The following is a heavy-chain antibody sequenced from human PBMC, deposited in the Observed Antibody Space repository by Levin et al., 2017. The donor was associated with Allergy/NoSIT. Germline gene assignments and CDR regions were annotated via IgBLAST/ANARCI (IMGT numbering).Heavy chain of an antibody. CDR3: AKDRAGPYSRSSRYFDY. CDR2: ISYDGNNK. CDR1: GFTFSSYG. V-gene: IGHV3-30*18. J-gene: IGHJ4*02. Sequence: GESLKISCAASGFTFSSYGMHWVRQAPGKGLEWVAVISYDGNNKYYADSVKGRFTISRDNSKNTLYLQMNSLRSEDTAVYYCAKDRAGPYSRSSRYFDYWGQGTLVTVSS. D-gene: IGHD6-6*01.